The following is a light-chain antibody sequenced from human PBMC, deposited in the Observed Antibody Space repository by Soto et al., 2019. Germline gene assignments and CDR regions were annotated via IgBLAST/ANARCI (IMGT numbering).Light chain of an antibody. Sequence: EIVLTQSPGTLSVSPGERATLSCRASQSFSSSFIAWYQQKPGQAPRLLIYGASSRATGIPDRFSGSGSGTDFTLTISRLEPEDVAVYYCQQHGNSPWTFGQGTKVDNK. J-gene: IGKJ1*01. CDR3: QQHGNSPWT. CDR1: QSFSSSF. V-gene: IGKV3-20*01. CDR2: GAS.